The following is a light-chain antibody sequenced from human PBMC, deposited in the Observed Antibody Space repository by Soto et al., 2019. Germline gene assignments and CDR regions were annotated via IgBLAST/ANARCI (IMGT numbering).Light chain of an antibody. J-gene: IGKJ1*01. V-gene: IGKV1-9*01. CDR1: QEISGY. CDR3: QNLHWA. CDR2: GVS. Sequence: IQLTQSPSSLSASVGDRVTITCRASQEISGYLAWYQQTPGKAPKLLIYGVSTLQDGVSSRFSGRGSGTDFSLTTSSLQPEDFATYYCQNLHWAFGPGT.